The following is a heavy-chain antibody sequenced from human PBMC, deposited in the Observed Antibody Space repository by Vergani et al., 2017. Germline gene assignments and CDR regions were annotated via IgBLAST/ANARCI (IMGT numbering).Heavy chain of an antibody. CDR2: VYHSGST. CDR1: GGSISNNNW. D-gene: IGHD1-26*01. V-gene: IGHV4-4*03. Sequence: QVQLQESGPGLVKPPGTLSLTCTVSGGSISNNNWWSWVRQPPGMGLEWIGEVYHSGSTNYNTSLKSRVTISVDKSKNQISLKLRSVTAAGTAVYYCVRKWEVQGALDIWGQGTMVTVSS. CDR3: VRKWEVQGALDI. J-gene: IGHJ3*02.